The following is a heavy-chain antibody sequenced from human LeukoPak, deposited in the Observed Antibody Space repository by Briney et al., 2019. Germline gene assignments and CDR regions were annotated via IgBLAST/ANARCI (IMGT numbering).Heavy chain of an antibody. J-gene: IGHJ4*02. CDR2: ISSSSSYI. V-gene: IGHV3-21*04. D-gene: IGHD3-22*01. CDR3: AKDVGGVQDYYYDSSGYG. Sequence: PGGSLRLSCAASGFTFSSYSMNWVRQAPGKGLEWVSSISSSSSYIYYADSVKGRFTISRDNAKNSLYLQMNSLRAEDTAVYYCAKDVGGVQDYYYDSSGYGWGQGTLVTVSS. CDR1: GFTFSSYS.